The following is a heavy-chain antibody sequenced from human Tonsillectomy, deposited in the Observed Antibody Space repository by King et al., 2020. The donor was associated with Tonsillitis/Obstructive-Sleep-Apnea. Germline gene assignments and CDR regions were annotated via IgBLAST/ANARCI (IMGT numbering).Heavy chain of an antibody. J-gene: IGHJ4*02. CDR1: GGSIGGSISNFY. Sequence: QLQESGPGLVKPSETLSLTCTVSGGSIGGSISNFYWSWIRQPPGKGLEWIGYIHYSGSTNYNPSLKSRVTMSVDTSKNQCTLELSSVTAADTAVYYCVRGGGIRWAFVDYWGQGILVTVSS. CDR3: VRGGGIRWAFVDY. V-gene: IGHV4-59*12. D-gene: IGHD1-26*01. CDR2: IHYSGST.